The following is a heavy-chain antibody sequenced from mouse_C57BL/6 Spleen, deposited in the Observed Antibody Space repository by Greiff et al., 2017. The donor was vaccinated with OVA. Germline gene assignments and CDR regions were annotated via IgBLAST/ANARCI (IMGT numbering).Heavy chain of an antibody. CDR3: ARSRYYGSSYAMDY. CDR2: IDPSDSYT. CDR1: GYTFTSYW. D-gene: IGHD1-1*01. V-gene: IGHV1-69*01. Sequence: VQLQQPGAELVMPGASVKLSCKASGYTFTSYWMHWVKQRPGQGLEWIGEIDPSDSYTNYNQKFKGKSTLTVDKSSSTAYMQLSSLTSEDSAVYYCARSRYYGSSYAMDYWGQGTSVTVSS. J-gene: IGHJ4*01.